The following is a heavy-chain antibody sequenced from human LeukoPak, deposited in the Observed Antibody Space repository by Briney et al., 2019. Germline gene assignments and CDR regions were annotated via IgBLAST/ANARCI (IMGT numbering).Heavy chain of an antibody. V-gene: IGHV1-2*02. CDR3: ATWGTKNTFDI. Sequence: ASVKVSCKASGYTFIGYYLHWVRQAPGQGLEWMGWINPASGGRNYAQKFQGRVTMTRDTSISTAYMELSRLRSDDTAVYYCATWGTKNTFDIWGQGTMVTVSS. CDR1: GYTFIGYY. CDR2: INPASGGR. D-gene: IGHD3-16*01. J-gene: IGHJ3*02.